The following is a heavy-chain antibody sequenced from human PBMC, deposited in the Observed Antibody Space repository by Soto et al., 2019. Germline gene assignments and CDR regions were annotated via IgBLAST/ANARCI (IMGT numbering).Heavy chain of an antibody. J-gene: IGHJ6*02. CDR2: ISAYNGNT. CDR3: ATVFPPYSSRWSQGPDYAAYYYYYGMDV. Sequence: ASVKVSCKASGYTFTSYGISWVRQAPGQGLEWMGWISAYNGNTNYAQKLQGRVTMTTDTSTSTAYMELRSLRSDDTAVYYCATVFPPYSSRWSQGPDYAAYYYYYGMDVWGQGTTVTVSS. CDR1: GYTFTSYG. V-gene: IGHV1-18*01. D-gene: IGHD6-13*01.